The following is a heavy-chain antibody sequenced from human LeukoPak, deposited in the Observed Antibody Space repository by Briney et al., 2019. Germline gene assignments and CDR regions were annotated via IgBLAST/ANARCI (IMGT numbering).Heavy chain of an antibody. V-gene: IGHV3-7*05. D-gene: IGHD4-17*01. J-gene: IGHJ4*02. Sequence: GGSLRLSCAASGFTFGRHWMSWVRQAPGKGPEWVANIKQDGSQRYYVDSVKGRFTISRDNGRNSLFLQMNSLRAEDTAVYYCAREVYGDNYFDYWGQGALVTVSS. CDR2: IKQDGSQR. CDR3: AREVYGDNYFDY. CDR1: GFTFGRHW.